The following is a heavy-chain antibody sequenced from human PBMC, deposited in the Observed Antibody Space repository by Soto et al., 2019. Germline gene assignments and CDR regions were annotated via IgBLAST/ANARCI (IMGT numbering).Heavy chain of an antibody. CDR1: GGTFSSYT. CDR2: IIPILGIA. D-gene: IGHD2-15*01. J-gene: IGHJ6*03. Sequence: ASVKVSCKASGGTFSSYTISWVRQAPGQGLEWMGRIIPILGIANYAQKFQGRVTITADKSTSTAYMELSSLRSEDTAVYYCAREERYCSGGSCYSFMYYYYMDVWGKGTTVTVSS. V-gene: IGHV1-69*04. CDR3: AREERYCSGGSCYSFMYYYYMDV.